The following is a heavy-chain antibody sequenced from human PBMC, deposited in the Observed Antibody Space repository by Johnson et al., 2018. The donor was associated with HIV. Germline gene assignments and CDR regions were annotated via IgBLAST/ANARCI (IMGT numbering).Heavy chain of an antibody. CDR3: ARDFKDSSSWYGAFDI. V-gene: IGHV3-30-3*01. Sequence: HVQLVESGGGVVQPGRSLRLSCAASGFTFSNYAMHWVRQAPGKGLEWVAVISYDGSKKNYADSVKGRFTISRDNSKNTLYLQMNSLRAEDTAVYYCARDFKDSSSWYGAFDIWGQGTMVTVSS. D-gene: IGHD6-13*01. CDR1: GFTFSNYA. CDR2: ISYDGSKK. J-gene: IGHJ3*02.